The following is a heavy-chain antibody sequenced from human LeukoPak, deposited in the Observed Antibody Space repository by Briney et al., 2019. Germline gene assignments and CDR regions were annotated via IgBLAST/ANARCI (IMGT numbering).Heavy chain of an antibody. CDR1: GGSISSYY. CDR3: ARVAYGDDEE. V-gene: IGHV4-4*08. Sequence: PSETLSLTCTVSGGSISSYYWSWIRQPPGKGLEWIGYIYTSGSTNYNPSLKSRVTMSVDTSKNQFSLKLSSVTAADTAVYYCARVAYGDDEEWGQGTLVTVSS. CDR2: IYTSGST. D-gene: IGHD4-17*01. J-gene: IGHJ4*02.